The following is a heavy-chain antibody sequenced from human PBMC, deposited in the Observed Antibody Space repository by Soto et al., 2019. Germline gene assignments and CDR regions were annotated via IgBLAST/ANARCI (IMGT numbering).Heavy chain of an antibody. CDR2: ISYSGAT. CDR1: GGSVSGDKNY. V-gene: IGHV4-61*01. J-gene: IGHJ3*01. D-gene: IGHD3-16*01. CDR3: ATSPRFAFDF. Sequence: QVQLQESGPGLVKPSETLSLTCSVSGGSVSGDKNYWSWIRQSPGKGLEWIGFISYSGATIYNPPPTSRFTISVDRSKNQFSLRLSSVTASDPALYYCATSPRFAFDFWGQGTRVIVSS.